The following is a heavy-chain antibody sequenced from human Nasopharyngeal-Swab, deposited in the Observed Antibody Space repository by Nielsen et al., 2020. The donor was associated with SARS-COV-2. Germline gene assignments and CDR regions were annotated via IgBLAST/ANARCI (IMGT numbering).Heavy chain of an antibody. CDR2: IRSDTRNI. CDR1: GFTFSSCG. V-gene: IGHV3-30*02. Sequence: GGSLRLSCAASGFTFSSCGVYWVRQAPGKGLEWAAFIRSDTRNILYGDSVKGRFTISRDNSKNTLYLQMTSLRPEDTAMYYCAKDLGGSGWTYYFDSWGQGTLVTVSS. J-gene: IGHJ4*02. CDR3: AKDLGGSGWTYYFDS. D-gene: IGHD6-19*01.